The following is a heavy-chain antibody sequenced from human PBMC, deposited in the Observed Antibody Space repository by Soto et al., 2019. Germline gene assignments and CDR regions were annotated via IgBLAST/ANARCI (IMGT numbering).Heavy chain of an antibody. D-gene: IGHD4-4*01. CDR2: ITGSGIYT. V-gene: IGHV3-21*02. J-gene: IGHJ4*02. CDR1: GFIFATHT. Sequence: VQLVESGGGLVKPGGSLRLSCAASGFIFATHTINCVRQAPGKGLEWVSSITGSGIYTRYADSVKGRFTISRDNAKASLYLQMNSLGAEDTAVYYCVKEGISIYNEYLDYWGQGTLVTVSS. CDR3: VKEGISIYNEYLDY.